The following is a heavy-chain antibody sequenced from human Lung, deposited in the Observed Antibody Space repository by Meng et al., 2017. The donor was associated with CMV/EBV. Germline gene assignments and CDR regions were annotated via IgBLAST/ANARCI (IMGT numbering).Heavy chain of an antibody. CDR2: MNPNSGNT. Sequence: KASGYTFTSYDINWVRQDTGQGLEWMGWMNPNSGNTGYAQKFQGRVTMTRNTSISTAYMELSSLRSEDTAVYYCARGLQYSSGLTDYWGQGTLVTVSS. CDR1: GYTFTSYD. D-gene: IGHD6-19*01. CDR3: ARGLQYSSGLTDY. J-gene: IGHJ4*02. V-gene: IGHV1-8*01.